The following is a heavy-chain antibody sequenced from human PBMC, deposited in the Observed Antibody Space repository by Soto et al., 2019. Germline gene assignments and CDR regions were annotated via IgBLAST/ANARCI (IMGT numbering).Heavy chain of an antibody. CDR3: ARVGYSYGYVDY. D-gene: IGHD5-18*01. Sequence: SETLSLTCTVSVGSISSGGYYWSWIRQHPGKGLEWIGYIYYSGSTYYNPSLKSRVTISVDTSKNQFSLKLSSVTAADTAVYYCARVGYSYGYVDYWGQGTLVTVSS. CDR1: VGSISSGGYY. CDR2: IYYSGST. J-gene: IGHJ4*02. V-gene: IGHV4-31*03.